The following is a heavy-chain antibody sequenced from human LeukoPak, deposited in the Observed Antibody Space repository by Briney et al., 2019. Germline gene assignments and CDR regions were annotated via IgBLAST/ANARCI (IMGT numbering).Heavy chain of an antibody. J-gene: IGHJ4*02. CDR3: ARSGAYGRDFDY. CDR2: IYYSGST. Sequence: KTSETLSLTCTVSGGSVSSGSYYWSWIRQPPGKGLEWIGYIYYSGSTNYNPSLKSRVTISVDTSKNQFSLKLSSVTAADTAVYYCARSGAYGRDFDYWGQGTLVTVSS. CDR1: GGSVSSGSYY. V-gene: IGHV4-61*01. D-gene: IGHD2-8*02.